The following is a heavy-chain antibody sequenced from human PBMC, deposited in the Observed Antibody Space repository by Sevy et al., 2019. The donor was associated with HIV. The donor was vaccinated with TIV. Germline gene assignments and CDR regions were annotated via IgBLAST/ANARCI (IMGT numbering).Heavy chain of an antibody. J-gene: IGHJ6*03. CDR2: ISAYNGNT. CDR1: GYTFTSYG. Sequence: ASVKVSCKASGYTFTSYGISWARQAPGQGLEWMGWISAYNGNTNYAQKLQGRVTMTTDTSTSTAYMERGSLRSDDTAVYYCARVNTGIVGATGDYYYYYYMDVWGKGTTVTVSS. D-gene: IGHD1-26*01. CDR3: ARVNTGIVGATGDYYYYYYMDV. V-gene: IGHV1-18*04.